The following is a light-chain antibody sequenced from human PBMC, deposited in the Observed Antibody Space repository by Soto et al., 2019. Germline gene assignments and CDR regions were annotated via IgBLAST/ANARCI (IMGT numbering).Light chain of an antibody. CDR1: QIINGW. CDR3: QQYNHYST. CDR2: KAS. Sequence: DIQMTQSPSTLSASVGDRVTITCRASQIINGWLAWYQQKPGKAPKLLIYKASSLESGVPSRVSGSGSGTEFTLTISSLQPDDFATYYCQQYNHYSTFGQGTKVDIK. V-gene: IGKV1-5*03. J-gene: IGKJ1*01.